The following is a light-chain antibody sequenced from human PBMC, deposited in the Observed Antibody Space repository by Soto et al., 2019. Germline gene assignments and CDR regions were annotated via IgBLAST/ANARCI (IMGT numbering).Light chain of an antibody. V-gene: IGKV3-15*01. CDR3: QQYNNWPPSIT. CDR1: QSVSSN. CDR2: GAS. Sequence: EIVMTQSPATLSVSPGERATLSCRASQSVSSNLAWYQQKPGQAPRLLIYGASTRATGIPARFSGSGSGTEFTLTISSLRSEDFAVYYCQQYNNWPPSITFGQGTRLEIK. J-gene: IGKJ5*01.